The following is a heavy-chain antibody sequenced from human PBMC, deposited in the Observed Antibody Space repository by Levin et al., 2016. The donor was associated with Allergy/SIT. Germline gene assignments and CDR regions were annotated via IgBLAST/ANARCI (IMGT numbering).Heavy chain of an antibody. CDR3: ARAMRCTGTTCYFESGVIGMDY. CDR2: IKQDGGEK. J-gene: IGHJ4*02. D-gene: IGHD2-8*02. CDR1: GFTFSNYW. Sequence: GESLKISCAASGFTFSNYWMSWVRQAPGKGLEWVANIKQDGGEKYYVDSVRGRFTISRDNAKNSLYLQMNSLRVEDTAVYYCARAMRCTGTTCYFESGVIGMDYWGQGTLVPVSS. V-gene: IGHV3-7*04.